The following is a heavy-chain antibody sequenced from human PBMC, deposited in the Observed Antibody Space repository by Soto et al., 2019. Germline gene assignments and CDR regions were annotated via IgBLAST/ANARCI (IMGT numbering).Heavy chain of an antibody. CDR1: GGTFSSYA. D-gene: IGHD3-22*01. CDR3: AREGDSDSSCFFSPGYNWFDP. Sequence: QVQLVQSGAEVKKPGSSVKVSCKASGGTFSSYAISWVRQAPGQGLEWMGGIIPIFGTANYAQKFQGRVTIYADQTPSPAYMELSSLESEDQGVYYRAREGDSDSSCFFSPGYNWFDPWGQGTLVTVSS. J-gene: IGHJ5*02. CDR2: IIPIFGTA. V-gene: IGHV1-69*01.